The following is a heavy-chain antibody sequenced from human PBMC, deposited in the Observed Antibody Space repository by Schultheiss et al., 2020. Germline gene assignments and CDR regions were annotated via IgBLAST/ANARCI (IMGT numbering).Heavy chain of an antibody. CDR2: IKSKTDGGTT. J-gene: IGHJ4*02. Sequence: GESLKISCAASGFTFSNAWMSWVRQAPGKGLEWVGRIKSKTDGGTTDYAAPVKGRFTISRDDSKNTLYLQMNSLKTEDTAVYYCTAAMIVVVIGGPDYWGQGTLVTVSS. CDR1: GFTFSNAW. V-gene: IGHV3-15*01. D-gene: IGHD3-22*01. CDR3: TAAMIVVVIGGPDY.